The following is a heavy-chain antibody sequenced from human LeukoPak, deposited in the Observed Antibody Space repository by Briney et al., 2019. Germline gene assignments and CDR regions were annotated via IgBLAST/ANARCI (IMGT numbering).Heavy chain of an antibody. CDR1: GGSISSGGYY. CDR2: IYHSGST. CDR3: ARVNPTNSYDFWSGYAFDI. D-gene: IGHD3-3*01. J-gene: IGHJ3*02. V-gene: IGHV4-30-2*01. Sequence: SETLSLTCTVSGGSISSGGYYWSWIRQPPGKGLEWIGYIYHSGSTYYNPSLKSRVTISVDRSKNQFSLKLSSVTAADTAVYYCARVNPTNSYDFWSGYAFDIWGQGTMVTVSS.